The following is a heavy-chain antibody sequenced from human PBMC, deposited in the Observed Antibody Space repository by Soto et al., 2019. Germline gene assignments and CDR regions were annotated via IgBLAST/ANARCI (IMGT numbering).Heavy chain of an antibody. Sequence: SETLSLTCTVSGGSVSSGGYYWSWIRQPPGKGLEWIGYIYYSGSTNYNPSLKSRVTISVDTSKNQFSLKLSSVTAADTAVYYCARVGYSSSPGRFDPWGQGTLVTVSS. CDR2: IYYSGST. D-gene: IGHD6-13*01. J-gene: IGHJ5*02. CDR1: GGSVSSGGYY. CDR3: ARVGYSSSPGRFDP. V-gene: IGHV4-61*08.